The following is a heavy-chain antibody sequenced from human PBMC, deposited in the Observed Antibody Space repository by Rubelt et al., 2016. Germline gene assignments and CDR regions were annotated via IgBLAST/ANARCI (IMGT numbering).Heavy chain of an antibody. D-gene: IGHD5-12*01. J-gene: IGHJ6*02. Sequence: FYADSVKGRFTISRDNSKNTLYLQMNSLRAEDTAIYYCATLRVATTRKVYGMDVWGQGTTVTVSS. CDR3: ATLRVATTRKVYGMDV. V-gene: IGHV3-23*01.